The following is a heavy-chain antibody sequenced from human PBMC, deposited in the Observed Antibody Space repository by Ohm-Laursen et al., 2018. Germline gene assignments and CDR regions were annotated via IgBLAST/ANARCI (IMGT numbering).Heavy chain of an antibody. Sequence: RSLRLSCTASGFTFSSYGMHWVRQAPGKGLEWVAVIWYDGSNKYYADSVKGRFTISRDNSKNTLYLQMNSLRAEDTAVYYCARDQSHGGWFYYYYGMDVWGQGTTVTVSS. CDR2: IWYDGSNK. V-gene: IGHV3-33*01. J-gene: IGHJ6*02. CDR3: ARDQSHGGWFYYYYGMDV. CDR1: GFTFSSYG. D-gene: IGHD6-19*01.